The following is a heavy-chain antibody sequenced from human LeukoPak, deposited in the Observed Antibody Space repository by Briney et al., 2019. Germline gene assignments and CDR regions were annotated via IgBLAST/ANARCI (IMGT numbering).Heavy chain of an antibody. CDR2: IYTSGST. J-gene: IGHJ4*02. CDR1: GGSISSGSYY. Sequence: SQTLSLTCTVSGGSISSGSYYWSWIRQPAGKGLEWIGRIYTSGSTNYNPSLKSRVTISVDTSKNQFSLKLSSVTAADTAVYYCATSGRGAVAGSYFDYWGQGTLVTVSS. CDR3: ATSGRGAVAGSYFDY. D-gene: IGHD6-19*01. V-gene: IGHV4-61*02.